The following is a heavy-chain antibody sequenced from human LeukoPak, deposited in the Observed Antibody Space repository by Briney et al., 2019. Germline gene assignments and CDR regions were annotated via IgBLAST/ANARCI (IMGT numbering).Heavy chain of an antibody. Sequence: ASLKVSCKASGNTFTRYYMHWVRHAPGQGLEWMGIINPSGVSTIYAQNFQGRVTMTRDTSTSTVYMELSSLRSEDTAVYYCARDQNDYGLFDYWGQGTLVTVSS. D-gene: IGHD4-17*01. J-gene: IGHJ4*02. V-gene: IGHV1-46*01. CDR3: ARDQNDYGLFDY. CDR2: INPSGVST. CDR1: GNTFTRYY.